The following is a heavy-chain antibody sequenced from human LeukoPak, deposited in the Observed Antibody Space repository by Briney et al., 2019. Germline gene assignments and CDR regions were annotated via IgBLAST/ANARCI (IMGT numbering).Heavy chain of an antibody. Sequence: PGGSLRLSCAASGFTFSSDWMSWVRQAPGKGLEWVANIKQDGSEKYYVDSVKGRFTISRDNAKNSLYLQMNSLRAEDTAVYYCAREFDFGDYDYWGQGTLVTVSS. V-gene: IGHV3-7*01. CDR1: GFTFSSDW. CDR2: IKQDGSEK. J-gene: IGHJ4*02. D-gene: IGHD3-3*01. CDR3: AREFDFGDYDY.